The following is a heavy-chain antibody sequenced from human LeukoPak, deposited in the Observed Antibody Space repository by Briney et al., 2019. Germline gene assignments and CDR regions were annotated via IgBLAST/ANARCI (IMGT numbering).Heavy chain of an antibody. Sequence: GGSLRLSCAASGFTFSSYGMHWVRQAPGKGLEWVAFIRYDGRNKYYADSVKGRFTISRDNSKNTLYLQMNSLRAEDTAVYYCARGADWGSGSYIPSGDAFDIWGQGTMVTVSS. CDR1: GFTFSSYG. D-gene: IGHD1-26*01. CDR2: IRYDGRNK. J-gene: IGHJ3*02. CDR3: ARGADWGSGSYIPSGDAFDI. V-gene: IGHV3-30*02.